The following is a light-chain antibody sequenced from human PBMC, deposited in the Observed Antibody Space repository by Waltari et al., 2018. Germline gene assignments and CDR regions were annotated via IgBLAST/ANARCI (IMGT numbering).Light chain of an antibody. V-gene: IGKV1-5*01. CDR3: QQYNSYT. CDR1: QSISSW. CDR2: DAS. J-gene: IGKJ2*01. Sequence: DIQMTQSPSTLSASVGDRVTITCRASQSISSWLAWYQQRPGKAPKLMIYDASSLESGVPSRFSGSGSGTEFTLTISSLQPDDFATYYCQQYNSYTFGQGTKLEIE.